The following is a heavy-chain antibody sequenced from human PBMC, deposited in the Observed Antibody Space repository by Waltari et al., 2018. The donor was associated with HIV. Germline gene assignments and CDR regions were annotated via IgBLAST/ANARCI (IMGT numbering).Heavy chain of an antibody. CDR1: GFTFYNYA. Sequence: EVQLLESGGGLVQPGGSLRLSCAASGFTFYNYAMSWVRQAPGEGPEGVSASRGSGGSRDDADAGKGRVPIPRDNSKNTLDLQMNSLRAEETAVYYWAKRQQLVRTGWFDPWGQGTLVTVSS. CDR3: AKRQQLVRTGWFDP. J-gene: IGHJ5*02. D-gene: IGHD6-6*01. CDR2: SRGSGGSR. V-gene: IGHV3-23*01.